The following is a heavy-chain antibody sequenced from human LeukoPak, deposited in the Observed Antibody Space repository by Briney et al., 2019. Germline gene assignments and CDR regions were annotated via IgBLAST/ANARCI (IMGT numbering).Heavy chain of an antibody. CDR2: IAAYNMKT. CDR1: GYRFTRYS. J-gene: IGHJ5*02. V-gene: IGHV1-18*01. D-gene: IGHD5-18*01. Sequence: ASVRVSCKASGYRFTRYSLSWVRQPPGQGLEWKGVIAAYNMKTNQAQNRQGRVTMTMDTSADTGYMELRSLRSDDTAVYYCARDLEPGYSYDSVFDLWGQGTLITVSS. CDR3: ARDLEPGYSYDSVFDL.